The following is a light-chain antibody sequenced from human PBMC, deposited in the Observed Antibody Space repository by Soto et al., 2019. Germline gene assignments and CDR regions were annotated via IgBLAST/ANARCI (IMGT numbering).Light chain of an antibody. J-gene: IGKJ2*01. CDR3: QQYGSSPVT. CDR2: GAS. Sequence: IVLTQSPGTLSLSPGESATLSCRASQSVSRSYLAWYQQKHGQAPRLLINGASSRATGIPDRFSGSGSGTDCTLTISRLEPEDFAVYYCQQYGSSPVTFGQGAKLEI. V-gene: IGKV3-20*01. CDR1: QSVSRSY.